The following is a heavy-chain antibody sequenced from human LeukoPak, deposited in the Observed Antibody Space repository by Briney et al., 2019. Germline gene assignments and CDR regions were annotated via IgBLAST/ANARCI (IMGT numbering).Heavy chain of an antibody. CDR1: GGSITTYA. Sequence: PPETLSLTCTLSGGSITTYAWSWSWARQPPGKGLEWIGYMSFSGSTSYNPSLESRVPKTVDTSQNQFSMKLSSVTAADTAGSSSARVLRLGEWLQVPARGYYYGYYMVVWGKGTTITVSS. D-gene: IGHD5-24*01. J-gene: IGHJ6*03. CDR3: ARVLRLGEWLQVPARGYYYGYYMVV. V-gene: IGHV4-59*01. CDR2: MSFSGST.